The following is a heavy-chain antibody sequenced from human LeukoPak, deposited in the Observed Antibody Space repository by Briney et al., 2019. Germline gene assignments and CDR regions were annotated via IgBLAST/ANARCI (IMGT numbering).Heavy chain of an antibody. J-gene: IGHJ3*02. Sequence: GGSLRLSCAASGFTFSSYSMNWVRQAPGKGLEWVSSISSSSSYIYYADSVKGRFTISRDNAKNSLYLQMNSLRAEDTAVYYCARGPQFGKLGAFDIWGQGTMVTVSS. V-gene: IGHV3-21*01. D-gene: IGHD3-16*01. CDR1: GFTFSSYS. CDR3: ARGPQFGKLGAFDI. CDR2: ISSSSSYI.